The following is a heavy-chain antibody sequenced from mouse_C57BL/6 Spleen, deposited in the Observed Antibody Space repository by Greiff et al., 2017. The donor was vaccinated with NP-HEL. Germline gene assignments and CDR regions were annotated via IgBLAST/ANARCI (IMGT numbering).Heavy chain of an antibody. D-gene: IGHD2-4*01. CDR3: ARNYDDYDDYAMDY. CDR2: IYPRSGNT. J-gene: IGHJ4*01. CDR1: GYTFTSYG. V-gene: IGHV1-81*01. Sequence: QVQLQQSGAELARPGASVKLSCKASGYTFTSYGISWVKQRTGQGLEWIGEIYPRSGNTYYNEKFKGKATLTADKSSSTAYMELRSLTSEDSAVYVCARNYDDYDDYAMDYWGQGTSVTVSS.